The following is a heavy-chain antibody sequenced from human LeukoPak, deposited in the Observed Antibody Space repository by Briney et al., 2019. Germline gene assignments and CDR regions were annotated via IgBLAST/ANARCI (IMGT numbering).Heavy chain of an antibody. CDR3: AKVGMVRGVIGGNWFDP. J-gene: IGHJ5*02. D-gene: IGHD3-10*01. CDR2: IYYSGST. Sequence: SETLSLTCTVSGGSISSSSYYWGWIRQPPGKGLEWIGSIYYSGSTYYNPSLKSRVTISVDTSKNQFSLKLSSVTAADTAVYYCAKVGMVRGVIGGNWFDPWGQGTLVTVSS. CDR1: GGSISSSSYY. V-gene: IGHV4-39*07.